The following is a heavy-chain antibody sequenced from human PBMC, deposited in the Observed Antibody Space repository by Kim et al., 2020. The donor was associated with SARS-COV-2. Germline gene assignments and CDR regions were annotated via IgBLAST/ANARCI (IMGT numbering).Heavy chain of an antibody. Sequence: SETLSLTCTVSGGSINDYYWSWIRQPPGKGLEWIGYINYSGNTNHNPSLKSRFTMSVDTSKNQFTLKPSSGTAADTAVYYCARALPPNSDWYYAHWSQGTRGAICS. CDR1: GGSINDYY. CDR3: ARALPPNSDWYYAH. D-gene: IGHD3-9*01. CDR2: INYSGNT. J-gene: IGHJ4*02. V-gene: IGHV4-59*01.